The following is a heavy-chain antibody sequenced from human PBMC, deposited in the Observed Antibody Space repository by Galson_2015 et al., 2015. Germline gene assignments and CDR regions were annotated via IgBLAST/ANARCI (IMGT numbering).Heavy chain of an antibody. Sequence: SLRLSCAASGFTFSSYAMSWVRQAPGKGLEWVSAISGSGGSTYYADSVEGRFTISRDNSKNPLYLQMNSLRAEDTAVYFCAKDGGIAVARVFVGYFDYWGQGTLVAVSS. CDR3: AKDGGIAVARVFVGYFDY. CDR2: ISGSGGST. D-gene: IGHD6-19*01. J-gene: IGHJ4*02. V-gene: IGHV3-23*01. CDR1: GFTFSSYA.